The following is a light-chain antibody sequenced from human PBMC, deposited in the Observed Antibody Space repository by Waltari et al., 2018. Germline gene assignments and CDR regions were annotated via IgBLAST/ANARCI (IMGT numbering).Light chain of an antibody. V-gene: IGKV1-39*01. CDR1: ENVNNY. Sequence: DIQMTQSPSSLSVSVGDRVTITCRASENVNNYLNWYQQKPGKAPNLLIYKPSTLQSGVPSRFSGSGSATDYTFTIHILQSEDVSTYYCQHGYGTPYSFGQGTKVEIK. CDR3: QHGYGTPYS. J-gene: IGKJ2*03. CDR2: KPS.